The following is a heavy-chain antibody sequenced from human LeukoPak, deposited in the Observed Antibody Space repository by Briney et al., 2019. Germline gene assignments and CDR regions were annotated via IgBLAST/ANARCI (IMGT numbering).Heavy chain of an antibody. D-gene: IGHD1-1*01. CDR3: TIGGDPTGIVLEGYYFDY. V-gene: IGHV3-15*01. CDR2: IKSKTDGGTA. J-gene: IGHJ4*02. Sequence: GGSLRLSCAASGFTFSNAWMSWVRQAPGKGLEWVGRIKSKTDGGTADYAAPVKGRFTISRDDSKNTLNLQMNSLKTEDTAVYYCTIGGDPTGIVLEGYYFDYWGQGTLVTVSS. CDR1: GFTFSNAW.